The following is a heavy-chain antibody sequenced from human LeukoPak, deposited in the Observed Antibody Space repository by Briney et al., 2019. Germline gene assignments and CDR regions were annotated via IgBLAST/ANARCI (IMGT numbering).Heavy chain of an antibody. CDR3: ARGFPKREWELLF. D-gene: IGHD1-26*01. J-gene: IGHJ4*02. V-gene: IGHV3-33*01. Sequence: GSLRLSCAASGFTFSSYGMHWVRQAPGKGLEWVAVIWYDGSNKYYADSVKGRFTISRDNSKNTLYLQMNSLRAEDTAVYYCARGFPKREWELLFWGQGTLVTVSS. CDR2: IWYDGSNK. CDR1: GFTFSSYG.